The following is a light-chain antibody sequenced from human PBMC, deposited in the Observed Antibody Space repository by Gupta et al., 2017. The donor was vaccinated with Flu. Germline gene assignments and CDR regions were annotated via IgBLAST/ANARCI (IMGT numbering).Light chain of an antibody. CDR2: EVS. J-gene: IGLJ2*01. V-gene: IGLV2-14*01. CDR1: SSDVGYYNY. CDR3: STLVV. Sequence: SALTPPASVSASPGPSITLSCTGTSSDVGYYNYVSWYQQHPGGAPKLMIYEVSHRPSGVSNRVSGSKSGNTASLTSSGLQAEDEADSSSSTLVVFGGGTKLTVL.